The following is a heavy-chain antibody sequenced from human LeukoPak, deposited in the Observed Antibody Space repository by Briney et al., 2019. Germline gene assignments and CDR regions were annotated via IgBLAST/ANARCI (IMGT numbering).Heavy chain of an antibody. CDR3: ARSRAFNSGAFDP. Sequence: SETLSLTCAVYGGSFSGYYWSWIRQPPGKGLEWIGEINHSGSTNYNPSLKSRVTISVDTSKNQFSLRLNSVTAAVTAVYYCARSRAFNSGAFDPWGQGSLVTVSS. D-gene: IGHD1-26*01. CDR2: INHSGST. CDR1: GGSFSGYY. J-gene: IGHJ5*02. V-gene: IGHV4-34*01.